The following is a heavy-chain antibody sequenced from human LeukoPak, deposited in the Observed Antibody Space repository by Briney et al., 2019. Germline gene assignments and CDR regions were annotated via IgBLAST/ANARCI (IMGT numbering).Heavy chain of an antibody. CDR1: GTTFSIYA. CDR3: ARDGCSSTSCNRWFDP. Sequence: GGSLRLSCEASGTTFSIYALHWFRQAPGKGLEWVAVISNDGSSEDYADSVKGRFIISRDNTKNNLYLQMNGLRVDDTAVYFCARDGCSSTSCNRWFDPWGQGALVTVSS. D-gene: IGHD2-2*01. V-gene: IGHV3-30*01. CDR2: ISNDGSSE. J-gene: IGHJ5*02.